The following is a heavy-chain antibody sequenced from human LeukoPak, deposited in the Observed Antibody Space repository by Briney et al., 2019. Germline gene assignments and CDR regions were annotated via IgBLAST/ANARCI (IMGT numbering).Heavy chain of an antibody. J-gene: IGHJ6*03. D-gene: IGHD2-15*01. V-gene: IGHV1-69*06. Sequence: GASVKVSCKASGGTFSSYAISWVRQAPGQGLEWMGGIIPIFGTANYAQKFQGRVTITADKSTSTAYMELSSLRSEDTAVYYCATSFKYCSGGSCTDASYYYYYYMDVWGKGTTVTVSS. CDR3: ATSFKYCSGGSCTDASYYYYYYMDV. CDR1: GGTFSSYA. CDR2: IIPIFGTA.